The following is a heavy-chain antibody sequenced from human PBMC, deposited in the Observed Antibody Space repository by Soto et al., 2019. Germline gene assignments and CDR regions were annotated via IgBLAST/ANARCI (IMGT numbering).Heavy chain of an antibody. CDR3: ARDGGRHSGGIDY. CDR2: FSGSSGNT. Sequence: EVQLLESGGGLAQPGGSLRLSCAASGFSISTYGVTWVRQAPGKGLEWVSGFSGSSGNTYYADSVKGRFTISRDNSKNTVYLQMNSLRAEDTAVYYCARDGGRHSGGIDYWGQGTLVTVSS. CDR1: GFSISTYG. V-gene: IGHV3-23*01. D-gene: IGHD1-26*01. J-gene: IGHJ4*02.